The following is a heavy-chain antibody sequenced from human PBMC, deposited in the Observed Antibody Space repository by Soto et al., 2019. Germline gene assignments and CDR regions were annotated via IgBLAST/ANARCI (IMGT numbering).Heavy chain of an antibody. CDR2: INKDGGTT. CDR1: GFTFSDYF. V-gene: IGHV3-23*01. D-gene: IGHD1-20*01. CDR3: AKDLHWYGMDV. Sequence: EVQLLESGGGLVQPGESLRLSCAASGFTFSDYFMNWVRQAPGKGLEWVSGINKDGGTTQNADFVRGRFTISRDNSRNTLYLQMNSVSAEDTALYYCAKDLHWYGMDVWGQGTTVTVST. J-gene: IGHJ6*01.